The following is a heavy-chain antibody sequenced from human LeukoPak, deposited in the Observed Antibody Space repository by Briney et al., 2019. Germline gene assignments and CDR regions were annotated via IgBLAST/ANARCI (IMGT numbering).Heavy chain of an antibody. J-gene: IGHJ5*02. CDR2: INTDGSAT. CDR1: DFLFSSYW. V-gene: IGHV3-74*03. D-gene: IGHD4-17*01. CDR3: ARAQYGWFDP. Sequence: PGGSLRLSCAVSDFLFSSYWMHWVRQAPGKGLVWVSRINTDGSATTYADSVKGRFTISRDNAKNTLYLQMKSLRAEDTAVYYCARAQYGWFDPWGQGTLVTVSS.